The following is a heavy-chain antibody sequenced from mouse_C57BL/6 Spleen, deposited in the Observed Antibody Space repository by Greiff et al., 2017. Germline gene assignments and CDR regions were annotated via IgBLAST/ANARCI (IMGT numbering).Heavy chain of an antibody. D-gene: IGHD2-12*01. CDR2: ISSCGSYT. J-gene: IGHJ2*01. CDR1: GFTFSSYG. V-gene: IGHV5-6*01. CDR3: ARHDSDFDY. Sequence: EVQLVESGGDLVKPGGSLKLSCAASGFTFSSYGMSWVRQTPDKRLAWVATISSCGSYTYYPASVKGRFTISSYNAKNTLYLQMSSQESEDTAMYYCARHDSDFDYWGQGTTLTVSS.